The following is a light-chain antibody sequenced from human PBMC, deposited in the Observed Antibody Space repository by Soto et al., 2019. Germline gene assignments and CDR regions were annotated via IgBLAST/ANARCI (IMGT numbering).Light chain of an antibody. Sequence: EIVMTQSPATLSVSPGDRATLSCRASQSVSTNLAWHQQRPGQAPRLLIYGASTRATGIPDRFSGGGSGTAFTLTVSSLESEDFAVYYCQQYNNWPPYTFGQGTKVDIK. CDR3: QQYNNWPPYT. CDR2: GAS. V-gene: IGKV3-15*01. J-gene: IGKJ2*01. CDR1: QSVSTN.